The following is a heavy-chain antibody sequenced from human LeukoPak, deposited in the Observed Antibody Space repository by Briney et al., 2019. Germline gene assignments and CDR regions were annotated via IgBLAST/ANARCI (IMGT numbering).Heavy chain of an antibody. CDR2: IIPDFGTT. D-gene: IGHD3-22*01. Sequence: SVKVSCKASGGTFSSYAVSWVRLTPGQGLEWLGGIIPDFGTTTYARKFQAKVTMTADKSTNTAYLEISSLTSDDTAVYYCARCSPGDSSNFYAVLQYWGQGTQVTVST. CDR3: ARCSPGDSSNFYAVLQY. V-gene: IGHV1-69*06. J-gene: IGHJ4*02. CDR1: GGTFSSYA.